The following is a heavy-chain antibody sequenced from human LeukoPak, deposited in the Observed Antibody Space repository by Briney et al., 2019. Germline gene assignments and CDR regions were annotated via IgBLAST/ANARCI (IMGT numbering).Heavy chain of an antibody. CDR3: ARGRYEGYCSSTSCFSRDAFDI. V-gene: IGHV1-2*02. D-gene: IGHD2-2*01. Sequence: ASVKVSCKASGYTFTGYYMHWVRQAPGQGGEWMGWIIPIRGGTNFAQKFQGRVTMTRDTSISTAYMELSRLRSDDTAVYYCARGRYEGYCSSTSCFSRDAFDIWGQGTMVTVSS. J-gene: IGHJ3*02. CDR2: IIPIRGGT. CDR1: GYTFTGYY.